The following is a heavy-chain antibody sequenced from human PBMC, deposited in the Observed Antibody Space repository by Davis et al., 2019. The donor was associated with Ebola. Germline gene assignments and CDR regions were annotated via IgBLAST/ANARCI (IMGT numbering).Heavy chain of an antibody. Sequence: ESLKISCAASGFTFSSYAMSWLRQPPGKGLEWIGYIYYSGSTNYNPSLKNRVTISVDTSKNQFSLKLSSVTAADTAVYYCAISIAVAGKEFQHWGQGTLVTVSS. V-gene: IGHV4-59*08. CDR1: GFTFSSYA. D-gene: IGHD6-19*01. CDR3: AISIAVAGKEFQH. CDR2: IYYSGST. J-gene: IGHJ1*01.